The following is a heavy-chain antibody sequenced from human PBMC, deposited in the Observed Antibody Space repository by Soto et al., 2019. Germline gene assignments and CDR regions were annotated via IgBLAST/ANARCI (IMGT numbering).Heavy chain of an antibody. CDR2: ISAYNGNT. CDR1: GYTFTSFS. V-gene: IGHV1-18*04. D-gene: IGHD1-26*01. Sequence: QVQLVQSGAEVKKPGASVKVSCKASGYTFTSFSISWVRQAPGQGLEWMGWISAYNGNTNYAQNIQGKVTMTTAPSTSKAYMELRSLRSDDTAVYYCARGGWTYGMDVWGQGTTVTVSS. J-gene: IGHJ6*02. CDR3: ARGGWTYGMDV.